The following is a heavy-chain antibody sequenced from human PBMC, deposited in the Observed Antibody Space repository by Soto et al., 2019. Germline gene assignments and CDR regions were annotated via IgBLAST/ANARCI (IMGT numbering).Heavy chain of an antibody. CDR3: ARLTDYGDLYWYFDL. J-gene: IGHJ2*01. CDR1: GGSISSYY. D-gene: IGHD4-17*01. CDR2: IYYSGST. Sequence: QVQLQESGPGLVKPSETLSLTCTVSGGSISSYYWSWIRQPPGKGLEWIGYIYYSGSTNYNPSLKSRVTISVDTSKNQFSLKLSSVTAADTAVYYCARLTDYGDLYWYFDLWGRGTLVTVSS. V-gene: IGHV4-59*01.